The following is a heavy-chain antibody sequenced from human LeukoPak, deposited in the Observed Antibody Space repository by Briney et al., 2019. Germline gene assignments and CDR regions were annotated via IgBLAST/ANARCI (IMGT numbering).Heavy chain of an antibody. CDR2: IWYGGSNK. Sequence: GRSLRLSCAASGFTFSSYGMHWVRQAPGKGLEWVAVIWYGGSNKYYADSVKGRFTISRDNSKNTLYLQMNSLRAEDTAVYYCARDSSGYDPPFEYWGQGTLVTVSS. CDR1: GFTFSSYG. V-gene: IGHV3-33*01. D-gene: IGHD5-12*01. J-gene: IGHJ4*02. CDR3: ARDSSGYDPPFEY.